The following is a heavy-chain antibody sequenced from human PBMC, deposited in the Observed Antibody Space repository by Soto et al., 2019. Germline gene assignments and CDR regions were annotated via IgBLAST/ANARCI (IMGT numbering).Heavy chain of an antibody. V-gene: IGHV3-23*01. CDR3: EKVPTFGGVIVIRYFDY. Sequence: EVQLLESGGGLVQPGGSLRLSCAASGFTFSSYAMSWVRQAPGKGLEWVSAISGSGGSTYYADSVKGRFTISRDNSKNTLYLQMNSLRAEDTAVYYCEKVPTFGGVIVIRYFDYWGQGTLVTVSS. CDR1: GFTFSSYA. J-gene: IGHJ4*02. CDR2: ISGSGGST. D-gene: IGHD3-16*02.